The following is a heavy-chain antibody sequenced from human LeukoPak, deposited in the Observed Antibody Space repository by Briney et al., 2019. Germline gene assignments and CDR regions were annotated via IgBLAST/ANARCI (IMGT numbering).Heavy chain of an antibody. CDR2: IIPIFGTA. CDR3: ARTLGYCSGGSCLDS. Sequence: ASVKVSCKASGGTFSSYAISWVRQAPGQGLEWMGGIIPIFGTANYAQKFQGRVTITADESTSTAYMELSSLRSEDTAVYYCARTLGYCSGGSCLDSWGQGTLVTVSS. CDR1: GGTFSSYA. D-gene: IGHD2-15*01. V-gene: IGHV1-69*13. J-gene: IGHJ4*02.